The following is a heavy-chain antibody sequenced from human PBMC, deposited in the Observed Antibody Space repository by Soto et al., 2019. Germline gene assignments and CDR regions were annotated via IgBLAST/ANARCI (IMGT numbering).Heavy chain of an antibody. D-gene: IGHD1-26*01. J-gene: IGHJ3*01. CDR2: IHNDGSRT. CDR3: ARGGRGAFDL. CDR1: GFTFSYYW. V-gene: IGHV3-74*03. Sequence: EVQLVESGGGLVQPGESLRLSCAASGFTFSYYWMHWVRQTPGKGLLWVSHIHNDGSRTTYADSVKGRFTISRDNARNTGYLQMSSLRDDDTAVYYCARGGRGAFDLWGQGTAVTVSS.